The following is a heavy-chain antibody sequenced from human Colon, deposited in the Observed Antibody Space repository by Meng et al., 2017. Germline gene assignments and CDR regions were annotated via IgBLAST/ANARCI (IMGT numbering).Heavy chain of an antibody. Sequence: SVKVSCKASGCTFSSYTISWVRQAPGQGLEWMGRIIPILGIANYAQKFQGRVTITADKSTSTAYMELSSLRSEDTAVYYCAILYSVAVVAATRIDYWGQGTMVTVSS. J-gene: IGHJ4*02. CDR1: GCTFSSYT. D-gene: IGHD2-15*01. CDR3: AILYSVAVVAATRIDY. CDR2: IIPILGIA. V-gene: IGHV1-69*02.